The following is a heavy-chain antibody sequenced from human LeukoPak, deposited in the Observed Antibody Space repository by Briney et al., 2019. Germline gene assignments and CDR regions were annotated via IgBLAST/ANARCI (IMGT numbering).Heavy chain of an antibody. CDR2: LYLSRTT. D-gene: IGHD5-12*01. CDR1: GGSISGGSHH. CDR3: VRHDGRGGATMGSLDS. J-gene: IGHJ4*02. Sequence: SETLSLTCTVSGGSISGGSHHWGWFRQSPGKGLEWIGILYLSRTTYYNPSLNSRVTISVDTSKNQFSLQLNSVTAADTAVYYCVRHDGRGGATMGSLDSWGQGSLVTVSS. V-gene: IGHV4-39*01.